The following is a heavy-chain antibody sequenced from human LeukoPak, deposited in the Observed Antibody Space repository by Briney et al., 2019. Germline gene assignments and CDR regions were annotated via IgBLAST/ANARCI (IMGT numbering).Heavy chain of an antibody. Sequence: GSLRLSCAASGFTFSSYEMNWVRQAPGKGLEWVSYISSSGSTIYYADSVKGRFTISRDNAKNSLYLQMNSLRAEDTAVYYCVKGGYDYPDYYYYYMDVWGKGTTVTISS. J-gene: IGHJ6*03. CDR1: GFTFSSYE. V-gene: IGHV3-48*03. CDR3: VKGGYDYPDYYYYYMDV. D-gene: IGHD5-12*01. CDR2: ISSSGSTI.